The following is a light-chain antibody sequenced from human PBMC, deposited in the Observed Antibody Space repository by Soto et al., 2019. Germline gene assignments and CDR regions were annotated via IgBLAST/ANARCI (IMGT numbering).Light chain of an antibody. Sequence: DIQMTQSPSTLSASVGDRVTITCRASQSISSWLAWYQQKPGKAPKLLIYVASSLESGVPSRFSGSGSGTQFTLTISSLQPDDFATYYCQPYNSLWTFGQGTKVEIK. CDR1: QSISSW. V-gene: IGKV1-5*01. CDR3: QPYNSLWT. J-gene: IGKJ1*01. CDR2: VAS.